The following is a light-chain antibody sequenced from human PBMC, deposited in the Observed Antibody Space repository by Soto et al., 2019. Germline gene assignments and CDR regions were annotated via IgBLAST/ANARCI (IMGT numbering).Light chain of an antibody. J-gene: IGKJ2*01. CDR2: KAS. CDR1: QNVSNW. V-gene: IGKV1-5*03. CDR3: QQYSKEST. Sequence: DVEMTQYPSTLPTSIGDRVTINCRASQNVSNWLAWYQQKPGKAPKLLIYKASRLESGVPSRFSAGGSGTDFNLTINSLQSDDFATYFCQQYSKESTFGQGTKLEIK.